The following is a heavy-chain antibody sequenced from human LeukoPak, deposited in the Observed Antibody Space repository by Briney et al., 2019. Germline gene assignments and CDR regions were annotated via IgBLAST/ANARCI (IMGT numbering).Heavy chain of an antibody. CDR2: ISSTSSTI. V-gene: IGHV3-48*02. CDR1: GFTFSTYT. CDR3: ARARGFDW. J-gene: IGHJ4*02. Sequence: QPGGSLRLSCGASGFTFSTYTMNWVRQAPGKGLEWVSSISSTSSTIHYAEPVKGRFTISRDNAKNSLFLQMNSLRDEDTAVYYSARARGFDWWGQGTLVTVSS.